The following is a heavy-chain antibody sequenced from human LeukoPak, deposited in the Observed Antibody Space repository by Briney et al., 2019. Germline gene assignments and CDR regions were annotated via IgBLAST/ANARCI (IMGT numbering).Heavy chain of an antibody. V-gene: IGHV4-39*01. Sequence: SETLSLTCTVSGGPISSSSYYWGWIRQPPGKGLEWIGSISYSGSTYYTPSLKSRVTIFVDTSKNQVSLQLTSVTATDTAVYYCASPGGNSYGPPPDYSFDYRGQGTLVTVSS. CDR1: GGPISSSSYY. CDR2: ISYSGST. D-gene: IGHD5-18*01. J-gene: IGHJ4*02. CDR3: ASPGGNSYGPPPDYSFDY.